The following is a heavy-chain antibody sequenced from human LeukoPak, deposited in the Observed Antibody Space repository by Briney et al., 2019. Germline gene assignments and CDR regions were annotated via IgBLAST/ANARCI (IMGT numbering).Heavy chain of an antibody. CDR1: GFSLSTSGMR. J-gene: IGHJ4*02. D-gene: IGHD4-11*01. V-gene: IGHV2-70*04. Sequence: GSGPTLVNPTQTLTLTCTFSGFSLSTSGMRVSWIRQPPGKALEWLARIDWDDDKFYSTSLRTRLTISKDTSRNQVVLTLTNVDPVDTATYYCARMGTTTSTYFFDYWGQGTLVTAPS. CDR3: ARMGTTTSTYFFDY. CDR2: IDWDDDK.